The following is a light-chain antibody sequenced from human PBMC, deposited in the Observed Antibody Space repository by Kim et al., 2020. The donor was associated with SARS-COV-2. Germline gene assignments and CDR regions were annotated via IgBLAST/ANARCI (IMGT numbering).Light chain of an antibody. J-gene: IGKJ3*01. V-gene: IGKV1-5*01. CDR3: QQYNSSFT. Sequence: GDRVTIPCRASQSISSWLAWYQQKPGKAPKLLIYDASSLESGVPSRFSGSGSGTEFTLTISSLQPDDFATYYCQQYNSSFTFGPGTKVDIK. CDR1: QSISSW. CDR2: DAS.